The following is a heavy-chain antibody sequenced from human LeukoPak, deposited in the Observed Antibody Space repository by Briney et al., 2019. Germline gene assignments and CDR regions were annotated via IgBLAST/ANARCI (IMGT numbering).Heavy chain of an antibody. CDR2: IMPMFGSR. V-gene: IGHV1-69*13. J-gene: IGHJ1*01. CDR3: ARGDSVPLGGGNLLRVLYFHD. Sequence: ASVKVSCKASGGTFSSYDISWVRQAPGQGLEWMGGIMPMFGSRDYAQKFQGRLTITADESTTTAYLELSSLRSEDTAVYYCARGDSVPLGGGNLLRVLYFHDWGQGTLVAVSS. D-gene: IGHD4-23*01. CDR1: GGTFSSYD.